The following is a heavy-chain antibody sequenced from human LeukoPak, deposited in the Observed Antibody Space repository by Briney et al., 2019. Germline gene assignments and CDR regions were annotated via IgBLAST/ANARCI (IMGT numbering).Heavy chain of an antibody. CDR2: IGSSSSYI. Sequence: PGGSLRLSCAASGFTFSSYSMNWVRQAPGKGLEWVSSIGSSSSYIYYADSVKGRFTVSRDNAKNSLYLQMNSLRAEDTAVYYCARERDYGGNSKVTDYWGQGTLVTVSS. D-gene: IGHD4-23*01. CDR3: ARERDYGGNSKVTDY. J-gene: IGHJ4*02. V-gene: IGHV3-21*01. CDR1: GFTFSSYS.